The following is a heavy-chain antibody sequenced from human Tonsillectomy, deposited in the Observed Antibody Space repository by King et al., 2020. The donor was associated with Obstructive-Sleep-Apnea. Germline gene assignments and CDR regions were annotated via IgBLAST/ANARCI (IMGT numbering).Heavy chain of an antibody. D-gene: IGHD6-19*01. CDR2: INWNRGSR. CDR3: AKDLSSGWYKGCDY. V-gene: IGHV3-9*01. CDR1: GFNFDDYA. J-gene: IGHJ4*02. Sequence: VQLVESGGGLVQPGRSLRLSCAASGFNFDDYAMHWVRQAPGKGLEWVSGINWNRGSRGYAASVKGRFTISRDNAKNLVFLQMNSLRTGDTALYYCAKDLSSGWYKGCDYWGQGTLVTVSS.